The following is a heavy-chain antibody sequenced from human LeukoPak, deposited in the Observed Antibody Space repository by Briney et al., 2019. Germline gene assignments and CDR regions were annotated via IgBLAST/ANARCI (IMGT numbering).Heavy chain of an antibody. Sequence: SETLSLTCAVYGGSFSGYYWSWIRQPPGKGLEWIGEINHSGSTNYNPSLKSRVTISVDTSKNQFSLKLSSVTAADTAVYYCARGIALTLFYWGQGTLVTVSS. D-gene: IGHD3-3*01. CDR3: ARGIALTLFY. CDR2: INHSGST. J-gene: IGHJ4*02. V-gene: IGHV4-34*01. CDR1: GGSFSGYY.